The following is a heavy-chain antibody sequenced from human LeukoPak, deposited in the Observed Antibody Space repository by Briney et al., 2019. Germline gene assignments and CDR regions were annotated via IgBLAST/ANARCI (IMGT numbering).Heavy chain of an antibody. Sequence: GGSLRLSCAASGFTFSRYGMSWVRQAPGKGLEWVSAISGSGGSIYYADSVKGRFTISRDNSKNTLYLQMNSLRAEDTAVYYCAKDSVKVTTVRRVPHYMDVWGKGTTVTISS. CDR1: GFTFSRYG. J-gene: IGHJ6*03. CDR2: ISGSGGSI. D-gene: IGHD4-17*01. CDR3: AKDSVKVTTVRRVPHYMDV. V-gene: IGHV3-23*01.